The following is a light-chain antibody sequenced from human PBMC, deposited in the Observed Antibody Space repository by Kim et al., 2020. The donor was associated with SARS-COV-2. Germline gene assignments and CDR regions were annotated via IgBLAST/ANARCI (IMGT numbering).Light chain of an antibody. J-gene: IGKJ2*01. CDR2: GAS. CDR1: QSISSNY. Sequence: SPGERATLSCRASQSISSNYLAWYQQKPGQAPRLLIYGASSRATGIPDRFTGSGSGTDFTLTISRLEPEDFAVYYCHQCDSSPYTFGQGTKLGIK. CDR3: HQCDSSPYT. V-gene: IGKV3-20*01.